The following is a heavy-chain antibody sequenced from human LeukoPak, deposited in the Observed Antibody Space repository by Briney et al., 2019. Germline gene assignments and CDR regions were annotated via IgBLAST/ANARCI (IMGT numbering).Heavy chain of an antibody. Sequence: PGGSLRLSCAASGFTFSSYAMHWVRQAPGKGLEYVSAISSNGGSTYYANSVKGRFTISRDNSKNTLYLQMGSLRADDTAVYYCARDRAPGRTEAFDIWGQGTMVTVSS. CDR1: GFTFSSYA. CDR3: ARDRAPGRTEAFDI. CDR2: ISSNGGST. J-gene: IGHJ3*02. D-gene: IGHD1-14*01. V-gene: IGHV3-64*01.